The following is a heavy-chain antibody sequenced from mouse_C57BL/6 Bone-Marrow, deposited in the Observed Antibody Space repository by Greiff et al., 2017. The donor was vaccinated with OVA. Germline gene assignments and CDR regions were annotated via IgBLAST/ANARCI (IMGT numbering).Heavy chain of an antibody. Sequence: PAAAVDFSRYWMSWVRRAPGKGLEWIGEINPDSSTINYAPSLKDKFIISRDNAKNTLYLQMSKVRSEDTALYYCARPNWDGYFDVWGTGTTVTVSS. V-gene: IGHV4-1*01. J-gene: IGHJ1*03. D-gene: IGHD4-1*01. CDR2: INPDSSTI. CDR1: AVDFSRYW. CDR3: ARPNWDGYFDV.